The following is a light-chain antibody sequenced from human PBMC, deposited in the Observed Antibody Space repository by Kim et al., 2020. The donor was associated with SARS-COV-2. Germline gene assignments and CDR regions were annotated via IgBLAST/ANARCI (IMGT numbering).Light chain of an antibody. Sequence: SPGESAPFSCRASQSVSSNLAWYQQNPGQAPRLLIYGASTRATGIPARFSGSGSGTEFTLTISSLQSEDFAVYYCQQYNNWPPVYTFGQGTKLEI. CDR1: QSVSSN. J-gene: IGKJ2*01. CDR2: GAS. CDR3: QQYNNWPPVYT. V-gene: IGKV3-15*01.